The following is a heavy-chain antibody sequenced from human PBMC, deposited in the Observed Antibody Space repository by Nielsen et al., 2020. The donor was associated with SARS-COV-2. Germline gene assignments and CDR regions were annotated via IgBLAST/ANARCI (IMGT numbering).Heavy chain of an antibody. CDR2: ITSGSNYI. V-gene: IGHV3-21*01. CDR3: AKSRSGSYYSAFDI. J-gene: IGHJ3*02. D-gene: IGHD1-26*01. Sequence: GESLKISCAASGFTFNTYSLNWVRQAPGKGLEWVSSITSGSNYIYYADSVKGRFTISRDNSKNTLYLQMNSLRAEDTAVYYCAKSRSGSYYSAFDIWGQGTMVTVSS. CDR1: GFTFNTYS.